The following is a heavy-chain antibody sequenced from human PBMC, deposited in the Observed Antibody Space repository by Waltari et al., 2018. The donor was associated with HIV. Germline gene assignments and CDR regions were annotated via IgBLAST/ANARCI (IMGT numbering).Heavy chain of an antibody. CDR2: TSSRGSWK. D-gene: IGHD2-2*03. CDR3: ARGWIDTIMGTSFDY. CDR1: GCTFINYE. J-gene: IGHJ4*02. V-gene: IGHV3-48*03. Sequence: EVQLVESGGGLVQSGGSMRLSCAASGCTFINYEMIWVRQAPGKGLDWVAYTSSRGSWKYYAESVRGRFTISKDTAKDSVYLQMNSLRAEDTALYYCARGWIDTIMGTSFDYWGQGTLVTVSS.